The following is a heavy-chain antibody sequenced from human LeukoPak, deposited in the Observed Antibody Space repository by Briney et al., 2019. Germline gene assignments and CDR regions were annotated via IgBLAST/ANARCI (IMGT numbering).Heavy chain of an antibody. V-gene: IGHV3-23*01. CDR1: GFTFSTYT. Sequence: PGGSLRLSCAASGFTFSTYTMNWDRQAPGKGLEWVSAISGAGSGTYYADFVKGRFSISRDNSKNTLYLQMNSLRAEDTAAYYCAKGTERYREVSSFDSWGQGTLVTVSS. CDR3: AKGTERYREVSSFDS. J-gene: IGHJ4*02. CDR2: ISGAGSGT. D-gene: IGHD3-10*01.